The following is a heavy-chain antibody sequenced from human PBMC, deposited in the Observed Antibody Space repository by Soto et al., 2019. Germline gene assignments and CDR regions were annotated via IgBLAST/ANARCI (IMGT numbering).Heavy chain of an antibody. CDR1: VFSFSSYG. J-gene: IGHJ6*02. Sequence: GGSLRLSCAASVFSFSSYGMEWVRLSPGKGLEWVAATTYDGGIKHYVDSVKGRFTISRDNSKNTLYLQMNSLRVEDTATYYCAGALENPYFYYGLNVWGQGTTVTVSS. D-gene: IGHD1-1*01. V-gene: IGHV3-30*03. CDR2: TTYDGGIK. CDR3: AGALENPYFYYGLNV.